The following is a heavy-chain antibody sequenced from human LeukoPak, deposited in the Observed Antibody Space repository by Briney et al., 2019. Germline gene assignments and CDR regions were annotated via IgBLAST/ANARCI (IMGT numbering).Heavy chain of an antibody. CDR1: GGSFSGYY. V-gene: IGHV4-34*01. J-gene: IGHJ5*02. CDR2: INHSGST. CDR3: ARAVRLGIAAAGTGFDP. Sequence: SETLSLTCAVYGGSFSGYYWSWIRQPPGKGLEWIGEINHSGSTNYNPSLKSRVTISVDTSKNPFSLKLSSVTAADTAVYYCARAVRLGIAAAGTGFDPWGQGSLVTVSS. D-gene: IGHD6-13*01.